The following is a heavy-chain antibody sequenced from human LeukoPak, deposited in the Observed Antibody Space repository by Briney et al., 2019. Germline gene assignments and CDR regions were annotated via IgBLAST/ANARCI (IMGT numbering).Heavy chain of an antibody. J-gene: IGHJ4*02. Sequence: PGGSLRLSCAASGFTFSSYAMSWVRQAPGKGLEWVSSISGSGGSTYYADSVKGRFTISRDNSKNTLYLQMNSLRADDTALYYCAKAFGRNYFDYWGRGTLVTVSS. V-gene: IGHV3-23*01. CDR1: GFTFSSYA. CDR2: ISGSGGST. CDR3: AKAFGRNYFDY. D-gene: IGHD3-10*01.